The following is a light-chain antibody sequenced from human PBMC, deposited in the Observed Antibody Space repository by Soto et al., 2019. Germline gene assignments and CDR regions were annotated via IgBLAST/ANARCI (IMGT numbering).Light chain of an antibody. J-gene: IGLJ7*01. CDR2: GNS. V-gene: IGLV1-40*01. CDR1: SSNIGAGYD. Sequence: QSVLTQPPSVSGAPGQRVTISCTGSSSNIGAGYDVHWYQQLPGTAPKLLIYGNSNRPSGVPDRFSGSKSVTSDSLAITGLQAEDEADYYCQSYDSSLSALFGGGTQLTVL. CDR3: QSYDSSLSAL.